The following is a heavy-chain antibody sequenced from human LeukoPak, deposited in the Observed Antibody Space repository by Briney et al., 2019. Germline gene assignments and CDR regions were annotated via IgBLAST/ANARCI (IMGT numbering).Heavy chain of an antibody. J-gene: IGHJ3*02. CDR2: IYYSGST. Sequence: SETLSLTCTVSGGSISSYYWSRIRQPPGKGLEWIGYIYYSGSTNYNPSLKSRVTISVDTSKNQFSLKLSSVTAADTAVYYCARREMATILAFDIWGQGTMVTVSS. D-gene: IGHD5-12*01. V-gene: IGHV4-59*08. CDR1: GGSISSYY. CDR3: ARREMATILAFDI.